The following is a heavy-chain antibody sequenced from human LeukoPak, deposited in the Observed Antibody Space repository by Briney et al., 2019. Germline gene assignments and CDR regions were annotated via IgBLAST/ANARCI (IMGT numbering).Heavy chain of an antibody. J-gene: IGHJ4*02. V-gene: IGHV3-23*01. Sequence: QPGGPLRLSCAASGFSFTTYAMNWVRQAPGKGLEGVAGISGSGGSTYYADSVKGGFTISRDSSRNTVYLQMNTLRAEDTAVYYCAKGVGTKSRYYFDFWGQGALVTVSS. CDR3: AKGVGTKSRYYFDF. CDR2: ISGSGGST. D-gene: IGHD1-26*01. CDR1: GFSFTTYA.